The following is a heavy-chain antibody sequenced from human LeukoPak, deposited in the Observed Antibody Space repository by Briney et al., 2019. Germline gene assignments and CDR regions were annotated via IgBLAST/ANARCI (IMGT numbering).Heavy chain of an antibody. CDR3: ARFRGVAAAHLYYFDY. CDR1: GGSFSGYY. J-gene: IGHJ4*02. CDR2: INHSGST. Sequence: SETLSLTCAVYGGSFSGYYWSWIRQPPGKGLEWIGEINHSGSTNYNPSLKSRVTIPVDTSKNQLSLKLSSVTAADTAVYYCARFRGVAAAHLYYFDYWGQGTLVTVSS. D-gene: IGHD6-13*01. V-gene: IGHV4-34*01.